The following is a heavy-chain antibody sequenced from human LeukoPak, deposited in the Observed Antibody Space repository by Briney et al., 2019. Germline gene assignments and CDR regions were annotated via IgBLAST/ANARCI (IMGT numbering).Heavy chain of an antibody. CDR2: IYSGGGT. D-gene: IGHD4-17*01. J-gene: IGHJ5*02. CDR1: GFTVSSNY. CDR3: ARGYGPLSHWFDP. V-gene: IGHV3-66*01. Sequence: QPGGSLRLSCAASGFTVSSNYMSWVRQAPGKGLEWVSVIYSGGGTYYADSVKGRFTISRDNSKNTLYLQMNSLRAEDTAVYYCARGYGPLSHWFDPWGQGTLVTVSS.